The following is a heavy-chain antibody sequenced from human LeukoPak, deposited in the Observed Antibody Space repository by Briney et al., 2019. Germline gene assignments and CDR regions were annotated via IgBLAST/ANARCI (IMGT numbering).Heavy chain of an antibody. V-gene: IGHV3-23*01. CDR1: GFTFSSYA. Sequence: GGSLRLSCAASGFTFSSYAMSWVRQAPGKGLEWVSAISGSGGSTYYADSVKGRFTISRDNSKNTLYLQMNSLRAEDTAVYYCAKDPMTYSGSYSYFDYWGQGTLVTVSS. J-gene: IGHJ4*02. D-gene: IGHD1-26*01. CDR2: ISGSGGST. CDR3: AKDPMTYSGSYSYFDY.